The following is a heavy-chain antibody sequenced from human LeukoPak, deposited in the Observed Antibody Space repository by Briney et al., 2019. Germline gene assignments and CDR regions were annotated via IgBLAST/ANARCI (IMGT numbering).Heavy chain of an antibody. CDR1: GFTFSSYS. CDR3: ARGVPYYYDSSGYYHWFDP. J-gene: IGHJ5*02. Sequence: GGSLRLSCAASGFTFSSYSMNWVRQAPGKGLEWVSSISSSSSYTYYADSVKGRFTISGDNAKNSLYLQMNSLRAEDTAVYYCARGVPYYYDSSGYYHWFDPWGQGTLVTVSS. CDR2: ISSSSSYT. V-gene: IGHV3-21*01. D-gene: IGHD3-22*01.